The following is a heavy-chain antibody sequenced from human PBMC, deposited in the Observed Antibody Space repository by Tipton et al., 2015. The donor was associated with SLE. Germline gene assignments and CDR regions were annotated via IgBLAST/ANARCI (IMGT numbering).Heavy chain of an antibody. V-gene: IGHV4-34*01. J-gene: IGHJ3*02. CDR2: VNHSGST. CDR3: ARTLGAIAHTVYDAFDI. Sequence: TLSLTCSVSGGYFSDYSWTWIRQPPGKGLEWIGEVNHSGSTNYNPSLKSRVTISVDTSKKYFSLKLTSVTAADTAVYYCARTLGAIAHTVYDAFDIWGQGKMVTVSS. CDR1: GGYFSDYS. D-gene: IGHD1-26*01.